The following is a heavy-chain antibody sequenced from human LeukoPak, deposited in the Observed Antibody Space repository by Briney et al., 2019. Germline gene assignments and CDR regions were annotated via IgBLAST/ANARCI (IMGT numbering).Heavy chain of an antibody. CDR1: GLXFSSYG. CDR2: ISYDGSNK. J-gene: IGHJ4*02. V-gene: IGHV3-30*18. Sequence: GGSLRLSCAASGLXFSSYGMHWVRQAPGKGLEWVAVISYDGSNKYYADSVKGRFTISRDNSKNTLYLQMNSLRAEDTAVYYCAKDMGYCSSTSCPLDYWGQGTLVTVSS. CDR3: AKDMGYCSSTSCPLDY. D-gene: IGHD2-2*01.